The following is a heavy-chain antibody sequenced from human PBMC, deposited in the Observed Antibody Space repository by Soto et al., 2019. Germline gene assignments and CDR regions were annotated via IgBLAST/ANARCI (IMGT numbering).Heavy chain of an antibody. CDR1: GGSISSGDYY. J-gene: IGHJ6*04. Sequence: PSETLSLTCTVSGGSISSGDYYWSWIRQPPGKGLEWIGYIYYSGSTYYNPSLKSRVTISVDTSKNQFSLKLSSVTAADTAVYYCARVNVVGYYYGMDVWGKGTTVTVSS. CDR3: ARVNVVGYYYGMDV. V-gene: IGHV4-30-4*01. CDR2: IYYSGST. D-gene: IGHD2-21*01.